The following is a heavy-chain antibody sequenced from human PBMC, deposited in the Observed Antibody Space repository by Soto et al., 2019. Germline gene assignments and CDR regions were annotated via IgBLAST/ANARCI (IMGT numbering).Heavy chain of an antibody. J-gene: IGHJ5*02. CDR2: IYYSGST. D-gene: IGHD3-10*01. Sequence: PSETLSLTCTVSGGSISSYYWSWIRQPPGKGLEWIGYIYYSGSTNYNPSLKSRVTISVDTSKNQFSLKLSSVTAADTAVYYCARGRRPFGPQNWFDPWGQGTLVTVSS. CDR1: GGSISSYY. CDR3: ARGRRPFGPQNWFDP. V-gene: IGHV4-59*01.